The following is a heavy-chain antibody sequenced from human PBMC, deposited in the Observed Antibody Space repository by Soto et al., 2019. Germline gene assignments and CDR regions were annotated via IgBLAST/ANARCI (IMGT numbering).Heavy chain of an antibody. CDR3: AKDSAPRPDFWSGQYNYNGMDV. Sequence: PGGSLRLSCAASGFTFSSFGMQWVRQAPGKGLEWVAGISYDGSNKYYEDSVKGRFTISRDNSKNMIYLQMNSLRAEDTAVYYCAKDSAPRPDFWSGQYNYNGMDVWGQGTTVTVSS. J-gene: IGHJ6*02. D-gene: IGHD3-3*01. V-gene: IGHV3-30*18. CDR2: ISYDGSNK. CDR1: GFTFSSFG.